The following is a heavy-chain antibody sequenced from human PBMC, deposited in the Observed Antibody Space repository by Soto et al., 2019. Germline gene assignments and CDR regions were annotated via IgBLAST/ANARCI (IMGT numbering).Heavy chain of an antibody. CDR3: DRTLPLRWFDP. CDR2: IHHSGNT. J-gene: IGHJ5*02. CDR1: GGSISSDTYS. Sequence: LQLPESGSGLVKPSQTLSLTCAVPGGSISSDTYSWSWIRQPPGMSLDWVGYIHHSGNTYFNPSFKSRDTTPVDTPKNQLSLKLTSVTPADQPVYYCDRTLPLRWFDPWGQGTMVTASP. V-gene: IGHV4-30-2*01.